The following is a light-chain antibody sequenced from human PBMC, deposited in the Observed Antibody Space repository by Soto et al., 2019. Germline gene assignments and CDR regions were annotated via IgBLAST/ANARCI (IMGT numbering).Light chain of an antibody. CDR3: QQRSNWGWT. J-gene: IGKJ1*01. Sequence: EIVLTQSPATLSLSPGERATLSCRASQSVSSYLAWYQQKPGQAPRLLIYDVSNRATGIPARFSGSGSGTDFTLTISSLEPEDFAVYYCQQRSNWGWTFGQGTKVEIK. CDR1: QSVSSY. CDR2: DVS. V-gene: IGKV3-11*01.